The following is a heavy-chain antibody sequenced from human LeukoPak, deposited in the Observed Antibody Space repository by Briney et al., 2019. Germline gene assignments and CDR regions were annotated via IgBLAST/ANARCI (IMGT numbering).Heavy chain of an antibody. D-gene: IGHD6-13*01. CDR3: ARDGSQSGIQD. Sequence: GGSLRLSCAASGFTFSSYAMSWVRQAPGKGLEWVSAISGSGGSTYYADSVKGRFTISRDNSKNTLYLQMNSLRAEDTAVYYCARDGSQSGIQDWGQGTLVTVSS. V-gene: IGHV3-23*01. CDR1: GFTFSSYA. CDR2: ISGSGGST. J-gene: IGHJ4*02.